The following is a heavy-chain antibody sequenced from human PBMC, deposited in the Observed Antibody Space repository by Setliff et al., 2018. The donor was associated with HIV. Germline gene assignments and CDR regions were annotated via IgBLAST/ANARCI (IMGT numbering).Heavy chain of an antibody. Sequence: PSETLSLICTVSGGSMNSNYWSWIRQPPGKGLEWIGYIYYSGSTDYNPSLKSRVTISIDTSKNQFSLNLRSMTDADTAVYYCARTISLFPGIAAAQPWSYYYYMDVWGKGTTVTVSS. D-gene: IGHD6-13*01. CDR3: ARTISLFPGIAAAQPWSYYYYMDV. V-gene: IGHV4-59*08. CDR2: IYYSGST. CDR1: GGSMNSNY. J-gene: IGHJ6*03.